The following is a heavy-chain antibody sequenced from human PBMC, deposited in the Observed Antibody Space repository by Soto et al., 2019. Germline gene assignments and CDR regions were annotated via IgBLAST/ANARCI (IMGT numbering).Heavy chain of an antibody. J-gene: IGHJ4*02. Sequence: QVQLQESGPGLVKPSETLSLTCTVSGVSVTSATHYWGWVRQHPGKGLEWIGYVYYSGSTIYNPSLKSRLTISLDTSKNQVSLKLHSVTAADTAVYYCAREAPDYFDYWGQGTLVTVSS. V-gene: IGHV4-61*01. CDR3: AREAPDYFDY. CDR1: GVSVTSATHY. CDR2: VYYSGST.